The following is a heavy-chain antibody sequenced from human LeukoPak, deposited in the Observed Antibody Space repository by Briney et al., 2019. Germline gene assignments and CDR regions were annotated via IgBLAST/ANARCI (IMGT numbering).Heavy chain of an antibody. CDR3: TTDGVGIEGATFDY. Sequence: GGSLRLSCAASGFTFINAWMAWVRQAPGKGLEWVGRIKAKAHGGTTDYAAPVKGRFTISRDDSKNTLYLQMNSLKTEDTAVSYCTTDGVGIEGATFDYWGQGTLVTVSS. J-gene: IGHJ4*02. CDR1: GFTFINAW. D-gene: IGHD1-26*01. CDR2: IKAKAHGGTT. V-gene: IGHV3-15*01.